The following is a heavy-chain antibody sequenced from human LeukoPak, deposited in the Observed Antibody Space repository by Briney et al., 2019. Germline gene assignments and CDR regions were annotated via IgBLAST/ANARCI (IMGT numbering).Heavy chain of an antibody. CDR3: ARSNYDILTGYFY. V-gene: IGHV1-2*02. CDR1: GYTFTGYY. J-gene: IGHJ4*02. D-gene: IGHD3-9*01. CDR2: INPNSGGT. Sequence: ASVKVSCKASGYTFTGYYTHWVRQAPGQGLEWMGWINPNSGGTNYAQKFQGRVTMTRDTSISTAYMELSRLRSDDTAVYYCARSNYDILTGYFYWGQGTLVTVSS.